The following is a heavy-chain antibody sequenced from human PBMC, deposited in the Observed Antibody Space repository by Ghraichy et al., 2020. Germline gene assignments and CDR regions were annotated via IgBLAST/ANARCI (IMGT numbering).Heavy chain of an antibody. CDR2: VYTSGNT. Sequence: SETLSLTCTVSGGSISSYFWSWIRQPAGKGLEWIGRVYTSGNTNYSPSLNSRVAMSVDTSTNQFFLKLTSVTAADTAVYYCAREGGPLEGYYQPMDAWGPGTRGTVS. V-gene: IGHV4-4*07. J-gene: IGHJ6*01. CDR1: GGSISSYF. CDR3: AREGGPLEGYYQPMDA. D-gene: IGHD2-2*01.